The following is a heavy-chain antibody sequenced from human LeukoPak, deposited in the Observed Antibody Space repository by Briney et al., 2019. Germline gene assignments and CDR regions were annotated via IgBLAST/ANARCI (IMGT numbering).Heavy chain of an antibody. V-gene: IGHV1-2*02. Sequence: ASVKVSCKASGYTFTSYGISWVRQAPGQGLEWMGWINPNSGGTNYAQKFQGRVTMTRDTSISTAYMELSRLRSDDTAVYYCAGTGLRITIFGVVTDPSPLDYWGQGTLVTVSS. CDR1: GYTFTSYG. CDR2: INPNSGGT. J-gene: IGHJ4*02. D-gene: IGHD3-3*01. CDR3: AGTGLRITIFGVVTDPSPLDY.